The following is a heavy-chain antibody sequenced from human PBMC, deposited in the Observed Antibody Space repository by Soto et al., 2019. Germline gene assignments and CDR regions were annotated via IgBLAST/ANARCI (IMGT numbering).Heavy chain of an antibody. CDR2: MNPNSGNT. J-gene: IGHJ6*03. D-gene: IGHD3-9*01. V-gene: IGHV1-8*01. CDR1: GYTFTSYD. Sequence: ASVKVSCKASGYTFTSYDINWVRQATGQGLEWMGWMNPNSGNTGYAQKFQGRVTMTRNTSISTAYMELSSLRSEDTAVYYCARVDDILTGPDYYLDVGGKGTTVTVSS. CDR3: ARVDDILTGPDYYLDV.